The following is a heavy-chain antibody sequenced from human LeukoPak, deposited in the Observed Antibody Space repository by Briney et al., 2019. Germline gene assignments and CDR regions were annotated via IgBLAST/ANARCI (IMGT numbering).Heavy chain of an antibody. V-gene: IGHV1-18*01. CDR2: ISAYNGKT. CDR3: ARDRERYRNYYYSMDV. J-gene: IGHJ6*03. D-gene: IGHD2-15*01. CDR1: GYTFTNYG. Sequence: ASVKVSCKASGYTFTNYGITWMRQAPGQGLEWMGWISAYNGKTNYAQTLQGRVTMTTDTSTSTAYMELSGLISDDTAVYYCARDRERYRNYYYSMDVWGKGTTVSVSS.